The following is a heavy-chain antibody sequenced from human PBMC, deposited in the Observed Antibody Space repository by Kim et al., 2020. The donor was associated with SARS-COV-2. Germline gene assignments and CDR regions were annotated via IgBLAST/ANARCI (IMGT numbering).Heavy chain of an antibody. Sequence: GGSLRLSCAASGFTFSDYYMSWIRQAPGKGLEWVSYISSSSSYTNYADSVKGRFTISRDNAKNSLYLQMNSLRAEDTAVYYCARAYYYDSSGYYYDPVHYFEYWGQGTLVTVSS. V-gene: IGHV3-11*06. CDR2: ISSSSSYT. CDR3: ARAYYYDSSGYYYDPVHYFEY. J-gene: IGHJ4*02. D-gene: IGHD3-22*01. CDR1: GFTFSDYY.